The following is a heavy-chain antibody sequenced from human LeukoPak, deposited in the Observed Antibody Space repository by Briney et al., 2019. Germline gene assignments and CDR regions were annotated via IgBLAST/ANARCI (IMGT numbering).Heavy chain of an antibody. CDR1: GFTFSSYA. Sequence: GGSLRLSCAASGFTFSSYAMSWVRQAPGKGLEWVANIKQDGSEKYYVDSVKGRFTISRDNAKNSLYLQMNSLRAEDTAVYYCARDFGQLVKGLYYYYMDVWGKGTTVTVSS. CDR3: ARDFGQLVKGLYYYYMDV. V-gene: IGHV3-7*01. J-gene: IGHJ6*03. D-gene: IGHD6-6*01. CDR2: IKQDGSEK.